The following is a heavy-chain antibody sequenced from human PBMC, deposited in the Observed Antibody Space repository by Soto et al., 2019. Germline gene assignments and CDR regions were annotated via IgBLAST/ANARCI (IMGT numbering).Heavy chain of an antibody. CDR2: ISGNGGST. J-gene: IGHJ4*02. Sequence: EVHLLDSGGGLAQPGGSLKLSCATSGFTFGNFAMSWVRQAPGKGLEWVSAISGNGGSTYYADSMKGRFTISRDNSKNTLYLQMNSLTAEDTAVYFCAKLRAKSHIAVPFDYWGQGSLVTVSS. V-gene: IGHV3-23*01. CDR3: AKLRAKSHIAVPFDY. D-gene: IGHD2-15*01. CDR1: GFTFGNFA.